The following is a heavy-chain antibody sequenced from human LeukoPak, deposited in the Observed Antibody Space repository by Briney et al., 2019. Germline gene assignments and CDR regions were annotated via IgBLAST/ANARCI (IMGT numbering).Heavy chain of an antibody. CDR3: AKVGGGFTIFGVVVMKGFDY. CDR2: ISGSGGST. V-gene: IGHV3-23*01. CDR1: GFTFSSYA. Sequence: GGSLRLSCAASGFTFSSYAMSWVRQAPGKGLEWVSAISGSGGSTYYADSVKGRFTISRDNSKNTLYLQMNSLRAEDTAVYYCAKVGGGFTIFGVVVMKGFDYWGQGTLVTVFS. J-gene: IGHJ4*02. D-gene: IGHD3-3*01.